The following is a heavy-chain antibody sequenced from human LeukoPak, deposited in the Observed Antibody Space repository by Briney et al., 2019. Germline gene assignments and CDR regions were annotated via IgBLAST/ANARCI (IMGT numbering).Heavy chain of an antibody. CDR3: ARFGYVAAVDV. CDR1: GFSFSTYR. Sequence: GGSLRLSCAASGFSFSTYRMTWVRQAPGTGLEWVADINPAGSETYYVDPVKGRFSISRDNAKNLVYLQMNSLRAEDTAVYHCARFGYVAAVDVWGQGTPVSVSS. D-gene: IGHD2-15*01. CDR2: INPAGSET. V-gene: IGHV3-7*01. J-gene: IGHJ4*02.